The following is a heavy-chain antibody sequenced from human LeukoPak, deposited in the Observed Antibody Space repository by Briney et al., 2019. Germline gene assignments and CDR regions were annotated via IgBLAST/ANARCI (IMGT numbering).Heavy chain of an antibody. CDR3: ARSYGSDFDY. CDR2: IYYSGST. Sequence: SETLSLTCTVSGGPISSSSYYWGWIRQPPGKGLEWIGSIYYSGSTYYNPSLKSRVTISVDTSKNQFSLKLSSVTAADTAVYYCARSYGSDFDYWGQGTLVTVSS. J-gene: IGHJ4*02. D-gene: IGHD3-10*01. V-gene: IGHV4-39*07. CDR1: GGPISSSSYY.